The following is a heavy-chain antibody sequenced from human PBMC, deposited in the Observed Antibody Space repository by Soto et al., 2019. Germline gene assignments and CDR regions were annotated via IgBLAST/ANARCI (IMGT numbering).Heavy chain of an antibody. CDR3: AREQLERRFWFDP. V-gene: IGHV1-46*01. CDR1: GYTFTSYY. Sequence: ASVKVSCKASGYTFTSYYMHWVRQAPGQGLEWMGIINPSGGSTSYAQKFQGRVTMTRDTSTSTVYMELSSLRSEDTAVYYCAREQLERRFWFDPWGQGTLVTVS. CDR2: INPSGGST. D-gene: IGHD1-1*01. J-gene: IGHJ5*02.